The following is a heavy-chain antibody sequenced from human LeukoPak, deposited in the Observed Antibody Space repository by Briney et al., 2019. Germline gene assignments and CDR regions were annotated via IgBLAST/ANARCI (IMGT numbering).Heavy chain of an antibody. CDR1: GYIFTSYY. J-gene: IGHJ4*02. D-gene: IGHD4/OR15-4a*01. Sequence: ASVKVSCKASGYIFTSYYMYWVRQAPGQGLEWMGIINPSGGSIRYAQKFQGRVTMTRDTSTSTVYMELSSLRSDDTAVYYCARDIDRGDYLFDYWGQGTLVTVSS. CDR2: INPSGGSI. V-gene: IGHV1-46*01. CDR3: ARDIDRGDYLFDY.